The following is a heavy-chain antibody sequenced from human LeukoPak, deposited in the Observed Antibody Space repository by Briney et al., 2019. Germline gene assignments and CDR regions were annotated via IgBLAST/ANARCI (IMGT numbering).Heavy chain of an antibody. CDR2: ISTYNGDT. CDR1: GYTFTGYY. V-gene: IGHV1-18*04. J-gene: IGHJ4*02. CDR3: ARDPSNTSGWYIYFDY. D-gene: IGHD6-19*01. Sequence: ASVKVSCKASGYTFTGYYMHWVRQAPGQGLEWMGWISTYNGDTKYARKLQGRVTMTTDTSTTTAYMELRSLRSDDTAVYYCARDPSNTSGWYIYFDYWGQGSLVTVSS.